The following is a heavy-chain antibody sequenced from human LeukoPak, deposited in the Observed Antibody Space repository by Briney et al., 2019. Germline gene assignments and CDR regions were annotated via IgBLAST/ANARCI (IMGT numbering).Heavy chain of an antibody. CDR1: GASISDTNW. Sequence: SETLSLTCTISGASISDTNWWTWVRQPPGKGLEWIGEISHNGNTNYSPSLKSRVTISVDKSKNQFSLRLDSVTAADTAVYYCAKDGYSAYDRDLDHWGQGALVTVSS. CDR2: ISHNGNT. CDR3: AKDGYSAYDRDLDH. V-gene: IGHV4-4*02. D-gene: IGHD5-12*01. J-gene: IGHJ4*02.